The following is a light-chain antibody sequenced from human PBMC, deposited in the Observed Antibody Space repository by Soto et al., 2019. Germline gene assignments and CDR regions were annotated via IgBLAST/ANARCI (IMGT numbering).Light chain of an antibody. CDR1: NIGSKS. CDR3: QVWDGSTDQVV. CDR2: DDS. V-gene: IGLV3-21*02. J-gene: IGLJ2*01. Sequence: YELTQPPAVSVAPGQTARITCGGDNIGSKSVHWYQQKAGQAPVLVVYDDSDRPSGISERLSGSNSGNTATLTISTVEAGDEADYYCQVWDGSTDQVVFAGGTKLTVL.